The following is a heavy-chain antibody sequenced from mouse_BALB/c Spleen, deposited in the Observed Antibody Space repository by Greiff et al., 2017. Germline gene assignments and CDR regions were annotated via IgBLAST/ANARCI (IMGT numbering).Heavy chain of an antibody. CDR3: ARGYGNYVFYAMDY. CDR1: GFTFSSFG. V-gene: IGHV5-17*02. Sequence: LMESGGGLVQPGGSRKLSCAASGFTFSSFGMHWVRQAPEKGLEWVAYISSGSSTIYYADTVKGRFTISRDNPKNTLFLQMTSLRSEDTAMYYCARGYGNYVFYAMDYWGQGTSVTVSS. D-gene: IGHD2-1*01. CDR2: ISSGSSTI. J-gene: IGHJ4*01.